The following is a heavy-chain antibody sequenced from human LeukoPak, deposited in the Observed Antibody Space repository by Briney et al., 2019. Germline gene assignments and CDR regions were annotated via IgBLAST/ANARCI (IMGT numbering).Heavy chain of an antibody. CDR2: ISSSSSYI. V-gene: IGHV3-21*01. Sequence: PGGSLRLSCAASGFTFSSYSMNWVRQAPGKGLEWVSSISSSSSYIYYAGSVKGRFTISRDNAKNSLYLQMNSLRAEDTAVYYCAINRRLYSSSWYPFDYWGQGTLVTVSS. CDR3: AINRRLYSSSWYPFDY. CDR1: GFTFSSYS. J-gene: IGHJ4*02. D-gene: IGHD6-13*01.